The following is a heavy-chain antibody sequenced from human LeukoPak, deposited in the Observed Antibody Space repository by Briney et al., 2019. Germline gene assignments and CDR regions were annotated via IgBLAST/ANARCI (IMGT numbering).Heavy chain of an antibody. Sequence: GGSLRLSCAASGFTFRNYGMTWVRQAPGKGLEWVSGISSSGGSTYYADSVKGRFTISRDNAKNSLYLQMNSLRAEDTALYHCAREIDYDILACDYWGQGTLVTVSS. J-gene: IGHJ4*02. CDR1: GFTFRNYG. D-gene: IGHD3-9*01. CDR3: AREIDYDILACDY. V-gene: IGHV3-23*01. CDR2: ISSSGGST.